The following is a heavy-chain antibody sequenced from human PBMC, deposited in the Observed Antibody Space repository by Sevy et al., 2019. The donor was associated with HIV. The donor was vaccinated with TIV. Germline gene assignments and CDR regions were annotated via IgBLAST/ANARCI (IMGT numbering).Heavy chain of an antibody. CDR1: GITFSTSG. V-gene: IGHV3-30*18. CDR2: ISYHGRDK. Sequence: GGSLRLSCVVSGITFSTSGMHWVRQAPGKGLEWVAVISYHGRDKFYADSVKGRSTTSRDNSKNLLYLQMMSLRAEDTAVYYYSKDFNGYNGMDVWGQGTMVTVSS. CDR3: SKDFNGYNGMDV. J-gene: IGHJ6*02. D-gene: IGHD2-8*01.